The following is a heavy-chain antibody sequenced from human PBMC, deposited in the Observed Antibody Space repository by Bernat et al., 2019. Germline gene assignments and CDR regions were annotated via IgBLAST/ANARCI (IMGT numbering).Heavy chain of an antibody. J-gene: IGHJ6*02. Sequence: QVQLVQSGAEVKKPWASVKVSCKASGYTFTSYCSSWVRQAPGQGLEWMGWISAYNGNTNYAQKLQGRVTMTTDTSTSTAYMELRSLRSDDTAVYYCARDVCSSTSCYDYYYGMDVWGQGTTVTVSS. D-gene: IGHD2-2*01. CDR1: GYTFTSYC. CDR2: ISAYNGNT. V-gene: IGHV1-18*01. CDR3: ARDVCSSTSCYDYYYGMDV.